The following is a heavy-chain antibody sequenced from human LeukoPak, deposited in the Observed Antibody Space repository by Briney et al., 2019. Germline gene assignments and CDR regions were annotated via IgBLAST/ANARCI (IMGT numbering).Heavy chain of an antibody. CDR1: GFTVSSNY. Sequence: GGSLRLSCAASGFTVSSNYMSWVRQAPGKGLEWVSVIYSGGSTYYADSVKGRFTISRDNSKNTLYLQINSLRAEDTAVYYCARDVGYGDYVADAFDIWGQGTMVTVSS. V-gene: IGHV3-53*01. CDR3: ARDVGYGDYVADAFDI. D-gene: IGHD4-17*01. J-gene: IGHJ3*02. CDR2: IYSGGST.